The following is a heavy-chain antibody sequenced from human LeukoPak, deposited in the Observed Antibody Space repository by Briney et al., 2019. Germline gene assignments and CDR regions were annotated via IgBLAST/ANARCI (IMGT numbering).Heavy chain of an antibody. J-gene: IGHJ6*02. V-gene: IGHV1-69*13. CDR2: IIPIFGTA. CDR1: GGTFSSYA. CDR3: AGATAMVTSFDYYYGMDV. D-gene: IGHD5-18*01. Sequence: GASVKVSCKASGGTFSSYAISWVRQAPGQGLEWMGGIIPIFGTANYAQKFQGRVTITADESTSTAYMELSSLRSEDTAVYYCAGATAMVTSFDYYYGMDVWGQGTTVTVSS.